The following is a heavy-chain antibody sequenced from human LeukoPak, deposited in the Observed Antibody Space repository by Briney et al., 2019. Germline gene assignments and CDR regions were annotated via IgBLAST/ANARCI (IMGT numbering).Heavy chain of an antibody. J-gene: IGHJ4*02. CDR3: ARDDYNRH. V-gene: IGHV3-74*01. Sequence: GGSLRLSCAASGLTVSSNYMSWVRQAPGKGLEWVSRIRSDGSSTTYADSVKGRFTISRDNTKNTLYLQMNSLRADDTAVYYCARDDYNRHWGQGTLVTVSS. CDR2: IRSDGSST. D-gene: IGHD4-11*01. CDR1: GLTVSSNY.